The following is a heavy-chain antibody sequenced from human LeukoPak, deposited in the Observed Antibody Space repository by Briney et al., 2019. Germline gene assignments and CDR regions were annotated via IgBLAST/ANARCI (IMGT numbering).Heavy chain of an antibody. CDR3: ARAGNYYFEY. CDR1: GFTFSSSW. V-gene: IGHV3-74*01. Sequence: PGGSLRLSCAGSGFTFSSSWIDWVRQAPGKGLGWVSRMNADRSTTNYAASVKGRFTISRDNAKNTLYLQMNSLSAEDTAVYYCARAGNYYFEYWGQGTLVTVSS. CDR2: MNADRSTT. D-gene: IGHD4-23*01. J-gene: IGHJ4*02.